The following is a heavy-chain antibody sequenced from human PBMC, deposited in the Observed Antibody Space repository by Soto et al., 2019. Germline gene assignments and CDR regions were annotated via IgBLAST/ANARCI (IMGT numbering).Heavy chain of an antibody. CDR3: ARQSAGIVVVAADYIDY. J-gene: IGHJ4*02. Sequence: SETLSLTCTVSGGSISSYYWSWIRQPPGKGLEWIGYIYYSGSTNYNPSLKSRVTISVDTSKNQFSLKLSSVTAADTAVYYCARQSAGIVVVAADYIDYWGQGTLVTVS. V-gene: IGHV4-59*08. D-gene: IGHD2-15*01. CDR2: IYYSGST. CDR1: GGSISSYY.